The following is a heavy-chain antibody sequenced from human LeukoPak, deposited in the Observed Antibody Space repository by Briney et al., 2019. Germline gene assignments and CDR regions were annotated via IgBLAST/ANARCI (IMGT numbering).Heavy chain of an antibody. CDR2: IWYDGSNT. V-gene: IGHV3-33*01. D-gene: IGHD2-8*01. Sequence: EPGGSLRLSCAASGFTFSSYGMHWVRQAPGKGLEWVAVIWYDGSNTYYADSVKGRFTISRDNSKNTLYLQMNSLRAEDTAVYYCARQKYGPYYYYYGMDVWGQGTTVTVSS. J-gene: IGHJ6*02. CDR3: ARQKYGPYYYYYGMDV. CDR1: GFTFSSYG.